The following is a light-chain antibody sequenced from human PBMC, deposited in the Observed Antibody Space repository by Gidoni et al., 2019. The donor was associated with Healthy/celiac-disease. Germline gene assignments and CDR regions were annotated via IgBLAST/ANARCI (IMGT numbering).Light chain of an antibody. CDR2: ENN. CDR1: SSNIGNNY. J-gene: IGLJ3*02. V-gene: IGLV1-51*02. Sequence: QSVLTQPPPLAATPGQKVTISCSGSSSNIGNNYVSWYQQLPGTAPKLLIYENNKRPSGIPDRFSGSKSGTSATLGITGLRTGDEADYYCGTWDSSLSAWVFGGGTKLTVL. CDR3: GTWDSSLSAWV.